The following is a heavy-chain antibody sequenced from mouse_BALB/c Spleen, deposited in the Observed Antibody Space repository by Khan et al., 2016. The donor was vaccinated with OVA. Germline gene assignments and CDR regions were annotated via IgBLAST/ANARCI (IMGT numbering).Heavy chain of an antibody. Sequence: QVQLQQSGAELARPGASVKMSCKASGYTFTSYSMHWKKQRPGQGLEWIGNINPSNGYTNHNQKFRDKATLTADKSSSTAYMQLSSLPSEDSAVXYCARDFHYHGSRGALDYCGQGTSVTVSS. D-gene: IGHD1-1*01. CDR1: GYTFTSYS. CDR3: ARDFHYHGSRGALDY. J-gene: IGHJ4*01. V-gene: IGHV1-4*01. CDR2: INPSNGYT.